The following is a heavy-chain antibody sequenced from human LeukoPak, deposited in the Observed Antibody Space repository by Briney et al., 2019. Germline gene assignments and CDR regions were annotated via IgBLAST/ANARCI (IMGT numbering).Heavy chain of an antibody. CDR2: FHSEDGET. CDR1: GHTHTELS. CDR3: ATDSGPTNGNYYYGMDV. D-gene: IGHD5-12*01. Sequence: APVKVSCKVSGHTHTELSMHWVRQSPGKGLEWMGGFHSEDGETIYAQKFQGRVTMTEDTSTDTAYMELSSLRSEDTAVYYCATDSGPTNGNYYYGMDVWGKGTTVTVSS. V-gene: IGHV1-24*01. J-gene: IGHJ6*04.